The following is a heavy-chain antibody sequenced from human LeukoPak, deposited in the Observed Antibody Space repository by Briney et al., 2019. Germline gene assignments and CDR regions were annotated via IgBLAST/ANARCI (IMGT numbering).Heavy chain of an antibody. D-gene: IGHD3-3*01. V-gene: IGHV3-23*01. CDR2: ISGNGGST. J-gene: IGHJ4*02. CDR3: ARDRTAVTIFGVVIGY. Sequence: GGSLRLSCAASGFTFSSYAMSWVRQAPGKGLEWVSAISGNGGSTYYADSVKGRFTISRDNAKNSLYLQMNSLRAEDTAVYYCARDRTAVTIFGVVIGYWGQGTLVTVSS. CDR1: GFTFSSYA.